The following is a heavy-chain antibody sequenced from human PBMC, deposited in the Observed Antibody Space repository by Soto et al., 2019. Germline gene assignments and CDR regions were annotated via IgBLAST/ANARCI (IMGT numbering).Heavy chain of an antibody. CDR1: GFSLTTDRVG. J-gene: IGHJ4*02. Sequence: QITLKESGPTLVKPTQTLTLTCTFSGFSLTTDRVGVGWIRHPPGEALEWLAVIHWDDSKTYRPSLESRLTITKDTSKNQVALTMTNMDSLDTATYYCAHAYGGRSLYWGQGTLVTVSS. V-gene: IGHV2-5*02. CDR2: IHWDDSK. D-gene: IGHD1-26*01. CDR3: AHAYGGRSLY.